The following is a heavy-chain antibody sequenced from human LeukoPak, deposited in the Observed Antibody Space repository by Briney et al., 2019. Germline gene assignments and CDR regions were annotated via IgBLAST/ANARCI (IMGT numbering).Heavy chain of an antibody. J-gene: IGHJ4*02. CDR2: ISYDESNK. V-gene: IGHV3-30*18. Sequence: PGRSLRLSCAASGFTFSSYGMHWVRQAPGKGLEWVTVISYDESNKYYADSVKGRFTISRDNSKNTLYLLMNSLRAEDTAVYYCAKDIGDCSGSCKYYFDYWGQGALVTVSS. D-gene: IGHD3-10*02. CDR3: AKDIGDCSGSCKYYFDY. CDR1: GFTFSSYG.